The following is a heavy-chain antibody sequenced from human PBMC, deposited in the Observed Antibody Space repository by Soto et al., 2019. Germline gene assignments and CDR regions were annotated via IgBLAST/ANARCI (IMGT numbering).Heavy chain of an antibody. CDR1: GFTFSSYA. J-gene: IGHJ4*02. V-gene: IGHV3-30-3*01. Sequence: GGSLRLSCAASGFTFSSYAMHWVRQAPGKGLEWVAVISYDGSNKYYADSVKGRFTISRDNSKNTLYLQMNSLRAEDTAVYYCAREGLAAAGPLFDYWGQGTLVTVSS. D-gene: IGHD6-13*01. CDR2: ISYDGSNK. CDR3: AREGLAAAGPLFDY.